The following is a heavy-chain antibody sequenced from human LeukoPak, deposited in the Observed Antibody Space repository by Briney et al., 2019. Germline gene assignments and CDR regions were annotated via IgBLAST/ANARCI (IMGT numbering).Heavy chain of an antibody. D-gene: IGHD3-22*01. CDR2: INPSGGST. CDR3: ACYDSSGYYLDY. J-gene: IGHJ4*02. CDR1: GYTFTSYY. Sequence: ASVKVSCKASGYTFTSYYMHWVRQAPGQGLEWMGIINPSGGSTSYAQKFQGRVTMTRDTSTSTVYMELSSLRSEDTAVYYCACYDSSGYYLDYWGQGTLVTVSS. V-gene: IGHV1-46*01.